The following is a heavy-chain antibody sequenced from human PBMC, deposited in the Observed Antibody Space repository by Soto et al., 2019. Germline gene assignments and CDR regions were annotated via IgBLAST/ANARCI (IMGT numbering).Heavy chain of an antibody. CDR3: AREPGTHSYFDY. CDR2: IYYSGST. D-gene: IGHD1-1*01. V-gene: IGHV4-59*01. CDR1: GGSISSYY. J-gene: IGHJ4*02. Sequence: TSETLSLTCTVSGGSISSYYWSWIRQPPGKGLEWIGYIYYSGSTNYNPSLKSRVTISVDTSKNQFSLKLSSVTAADTAVYYCAREPGTHSYFDYWGQGTLVTVSS.